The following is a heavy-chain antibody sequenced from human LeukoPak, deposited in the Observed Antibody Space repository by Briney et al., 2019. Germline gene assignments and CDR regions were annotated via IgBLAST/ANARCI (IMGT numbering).Heavy chain of an antibody. V-gene: IGHV3-11*01. D-gene: IGHD3-9*01. CDR3: ARVSFGAGYYPDAFDI. CDR2: ISNDGTNK. Sequence: GGSLRLSCAASGFIFSDYYMSWIRQAPGKGLEWVSYISNDGTNKYYTDSVKGRFTISRDNAKNSLYLNMNSLRAEDTAVYYCARVSFGAGYYPDAFDIWGQGTMVTVSS. J-gene: IGHJ3*02. CDR1: GFIFSDYY.